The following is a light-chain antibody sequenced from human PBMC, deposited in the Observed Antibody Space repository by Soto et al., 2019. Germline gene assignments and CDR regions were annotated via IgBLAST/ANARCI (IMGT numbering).Light chain of an antibody. Sequence: QSALTQPASVSGSPGQSITISCTGTSSDVGGYNYVSWYQQHPGKAPKLMIYDVSNRPSGVSNRFSGSKSGNTASLTISGLQAEGEADYYCRSYTSSSTPVVFGGGTKLTVL. CDR3: RSYTSSSTPVV. J-gene: IGLJ2*01. CDR2: DVS. CDR1: SSDVGGYNY. V-gene: IGLV2-14*01.